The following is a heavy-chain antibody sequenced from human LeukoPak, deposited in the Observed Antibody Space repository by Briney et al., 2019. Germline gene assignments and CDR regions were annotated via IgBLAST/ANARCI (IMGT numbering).Heavy chain of an antibody. V-gene: IGHV4-39*01. J-gene: IGHJ4*02. CDR3: ARRSSVWYFDY. D-gene: IGHD6-19*01. CDR1: GGSITTHTYY. Sequence: PSETLSLTCTVSGGSITTHTYYWAWIRQPPGRGLEWIGGVHYTVNNYSNTSFKSRVTMSVDTSKNQFSLNLSSVTAADTAVYYCARRSSVWYFDYWGQGILVTVSS. CDR2: VHYTVNN.